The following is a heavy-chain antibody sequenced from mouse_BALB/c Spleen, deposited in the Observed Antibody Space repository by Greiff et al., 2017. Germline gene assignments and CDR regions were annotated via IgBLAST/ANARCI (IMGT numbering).Heavy chain of an antibody. D-gene: IGHD1-1*01. V-gene: IGHV1-14*01. Sequence: VHVMQSGPGLVKPGASVKMSCKASGYTFTSYVMHWVQQKPGQGLEWIGYINPYNDSTKYTEKFKGKATLTSDKTYSTAFMKLSSLTSEDSAVYCGARDYGSRRHAMDYWGQGTSVTVSS. CDR1: GYTFTSYV. CDR2: INPYNDST. CDR3: ARDYGSRRHAMDY. J-gene: IGHJ4*01.